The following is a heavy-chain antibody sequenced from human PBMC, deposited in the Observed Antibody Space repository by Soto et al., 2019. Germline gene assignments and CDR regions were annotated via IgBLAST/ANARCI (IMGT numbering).Heavy chain of an antibody. CDR1: GGSISSGGYS. CDR2: IYHSGST. CDR3: ARNDAYDLDV. J-gene: IGHJ6*02. V-gene: IGHV4-30-2*01. D-gene: IGHD5-12*01. Sequence: SETLSLTCAVSGGSISSGGYSWSWIRQPPGKGLEWIGYIYHSGSTYYNPSLKSRVTISLDKSKNQLFLRLTSVTVADTAVYYCARNDAYDLDVWGQGTTVTVSS.